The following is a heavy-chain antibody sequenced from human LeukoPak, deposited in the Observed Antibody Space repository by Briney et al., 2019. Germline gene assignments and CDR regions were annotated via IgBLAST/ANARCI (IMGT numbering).Heavy chain of an antibody. Sequence: GGSLRLSCVASGFTFSKYGMHWVRQAPGKGLEWVAVISYDGNDKYYADSVKGRFTISRDISKNTLYLQMNSLRAEDTAVYYCAKFVTMVRGVTPQYFQHWGQGTLVTVSS. CDR1: GFTFSKYG. CDR2: ISYDGNDK. V-gene: IGHV3-30*18. J-gene: IGHJ1*01. CDR3: AKFVTMVRGVTPQYFQH. D-gene: IGHD3-10*01.